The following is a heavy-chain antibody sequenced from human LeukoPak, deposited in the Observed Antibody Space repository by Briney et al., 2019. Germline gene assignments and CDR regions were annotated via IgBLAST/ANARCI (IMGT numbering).Heavy chain of an antibody. Sequence: ASVKVSCKVSGYTLTELSMHWARQAPGKGLEWMGGFDPEDGETIYAQKFQGRVTMTEDTSTDTAYMELSSLRSEDTAVYYCATVVRYYGSGSYYWFDYWGQGTLVTVSS. CDR2: FDPEDGET. CDR1: GYTLTELS. D-gene: IGHD3-10*01. V-gene: IGHV1-24*01. J-gene: IGHJ4*02. CDR3: ATVVRYYGSGSYYWFDY.